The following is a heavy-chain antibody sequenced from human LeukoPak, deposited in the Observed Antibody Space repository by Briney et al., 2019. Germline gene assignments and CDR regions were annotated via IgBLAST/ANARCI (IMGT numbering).Heavy chain of an antibody. CDR1: GFTFSSYG. D-gene: IGHD1-14*01. CDR3: AKAKGTN. V-gene: IGHV3-30*18. CDR2: ISYDGSNK. Sequence: GGSLRLSCAASGFTFSSYGMHWARQAPGKGLEWVAVISYDGSNKYYADSVKGRFTISRDSSKNTLYLQMNSLRAEDTAVYYCAKAKGTNWGQGTLVTVSS. J-gene: IGHJ4*02.